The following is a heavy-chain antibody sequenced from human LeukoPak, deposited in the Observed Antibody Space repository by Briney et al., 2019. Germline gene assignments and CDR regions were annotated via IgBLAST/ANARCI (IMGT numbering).Heavy chain of an antibody. CDR2: ISYDGSNK. Sequence: GRSLRLSCAASGFTFSSYAMHWVRQAPGKGLEWVAVISYDGSNKYYADSVKGRFTISRDNSKNTLYLQMNSLRAEDTAVYYCTSHEGTWGQGTLVTVSS. CDR1: GFTFSSYA. V-gene: IGHV3-30*04. CDR3: TSHEGT. J-gene: IGHJ5*02.